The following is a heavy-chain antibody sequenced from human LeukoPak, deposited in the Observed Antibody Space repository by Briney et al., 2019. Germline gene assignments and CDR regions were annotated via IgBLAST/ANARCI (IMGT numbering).Heavy chain of an antibody. J-gene: IGHJ6*02. CDR1: GGSTSGSY. CDR2: IHYTGST. D-gene: IGHD1-26*01. V-gene: IGHV4-59*01. Sequence: PSETLSLTCSVSGGSTSGSYWSWVRQPPGKGLQWVGYIHYTGSTDYNPSLKSRVTISIDTPKNQVSLRVTSVTAADTAVYYCARTGYGRDYYGMDVWGQGTTVTVSS. CDR3: ARTGYGRDYYGMDV.